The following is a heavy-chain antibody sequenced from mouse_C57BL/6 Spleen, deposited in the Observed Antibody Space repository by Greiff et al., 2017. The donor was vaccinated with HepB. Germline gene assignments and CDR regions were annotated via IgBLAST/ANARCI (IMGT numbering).Heavy chain of an antibody. V-gene: IGHV1-81*01. CDR2: IYPRSGNT. D-gene: IGHD2-4*01. Sequence: VMLVESGAELARPGASVKLSCKASGYTFTSYGISWVKQRTGQGLEWIGEIYPRSGNTYYNEKFKGKATLTADKSSSTAYMELRSLTSEDSAVYFCARDDYDAFAYWGQGTLVTVSA. CDR3: ARDDYDAFAY. CDR1: GYTFTSYG. J-gene: IGHJ3*01.